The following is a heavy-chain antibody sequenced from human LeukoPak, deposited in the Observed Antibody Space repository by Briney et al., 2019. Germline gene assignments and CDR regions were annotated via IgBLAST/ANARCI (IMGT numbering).Heavy chain of an antibody. Sequence: SETLSLTCTVSGGSISSYYWSWIRQPPGKGLEWIGYIYYSGSTNYNPSLKSRVTISLDTSKNQFSLKLNSVTAADTAVYYCASSRGWEPLLSYRVDYWGQGTLVTVSS. V-gene: IGHV4-59*01. D-gene: IGHD1-14*01. CDR2: IYYSGST. CDR1: GGSISSYY. CDR3: ASSRGWEPLLSYRVDY. J-gene: IGHJ4*02.